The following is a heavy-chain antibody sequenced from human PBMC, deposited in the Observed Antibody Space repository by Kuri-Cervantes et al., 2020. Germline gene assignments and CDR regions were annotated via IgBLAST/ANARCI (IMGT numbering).Heavy chain of an antibody. Sequence: GSLRLSCTVSGGSISSYYWSWIRQPAGKGLEWIGRIYTSGSTNYNPSLKSRVTMSVDTSKNQFSLKLSSVTAADTAVYYCARDDGWGGLHWGQGTLVTVSS. V-gene: IGHV4-4*07. J-gene: IGHJ4*02. CDR2: IYTSGST. D-gene: IGHD3-10*01. CDR3: ARDDGWGGLH. CDR1: GGSISSYY.